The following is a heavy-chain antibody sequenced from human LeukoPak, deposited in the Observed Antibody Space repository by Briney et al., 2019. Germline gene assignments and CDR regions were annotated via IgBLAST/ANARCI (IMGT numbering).Heavy chain of an antibody. J-gene: IGHJ6*02. V-gene: IGHV3-30*18. CDR1: GFTFSSYG. CDR3: AKSPIWFGEPDYGMDV. D-gene: IGHD3-10*01. Sequence: GGSLRLSCAASGFTFSSYGMHWVRQAPGKGLEWVAVISYDGSNKYYADSVKGRFTISRDNSKNTLYLQMNSLRAEDTAVYYCAKSPIWFGEPDYGMDVWGQGTTVTVSS. CDR2: ISYDGSNK.